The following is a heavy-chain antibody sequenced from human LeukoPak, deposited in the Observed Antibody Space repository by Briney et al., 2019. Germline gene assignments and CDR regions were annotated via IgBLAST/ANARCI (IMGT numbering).Heavy chain of an antibody. Sequence: ASVKVSCKASGYTFTSYGISRVRQAPGQGLEWMGWISAYNGNTNYAQKLQGRVTMTTDTSTSTAYMELRSLRSDDTAVYYCARDIVVVPAAHASYYYYGMDVWGQGTTVTVSS. D-gene: IGHD2-2*01. CDR2: ISAYNGNT. CDR3: ARDIVVVPAAHASYYYYGMDV. J-gene: IGHJ6*02. V-gene: IGHV1-18*01. CDR1: GYTFTSYG.